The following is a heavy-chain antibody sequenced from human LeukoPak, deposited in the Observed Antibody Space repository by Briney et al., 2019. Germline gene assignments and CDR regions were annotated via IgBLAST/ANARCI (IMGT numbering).Heavy chain of an antibody. D-gene: IGHD2-21*02. J-gene: IGHJ5*02. CDR2: ISYDGSNK. CDR3: ASLGIVVVTAIRWFDP. CDR1: GFTFSSYA. V-gene: IGHV3-30*09. Sequence: GRSLRLSCAASGFTFSSYAMHWVRQAPGKRLEWVAVISYDGSNKYYADSVKGRFAISRDNSKNTLYLQMNSLRAEDTAVYYCASLGIVVVTAIRWFDPWGQGTLVTVSS.